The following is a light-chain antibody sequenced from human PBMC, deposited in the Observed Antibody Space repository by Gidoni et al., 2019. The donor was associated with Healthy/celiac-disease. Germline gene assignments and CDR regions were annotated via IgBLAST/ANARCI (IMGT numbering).Light chain of an antibody. J-gene: IGKJ2*01. CDR1: QGISSY. CDR2: DAS. V-gene: IGKV1-9*01. Sequence: LQLTPSPSFLSSSVGDRVTITCPASQGISSYLAWYQQKPGKAPKLLIYDASTLQSGVPSRFSGSGSGTEFTLTISSLQPEDFATYYCQQLNSYPYTFGQGTKLEIK. CDR3: QQLNSYPYT.